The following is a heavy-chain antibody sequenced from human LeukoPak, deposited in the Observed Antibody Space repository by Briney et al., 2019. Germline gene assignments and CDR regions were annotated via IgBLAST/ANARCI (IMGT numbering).Heavy chain of an antibody. V-gene: IGHV3-21*01. CDR3: ARDGLGNSWFDP. CDR2: ISSGSSYI. J-gene: IGHJ5*02. D-gene: IGHD3/OR15-3a*01. CDR1: GFTFSSYS. Sequence: GGSLRLSCAASGFTFSSYSMNWVRQAPGKGLEWVSSISSGSSYIYYADSVKGRFTISRDNAKNSLYLQMNSLGAEDTAVYYCARDGLGNSWFDPWGQGTLITVSS.